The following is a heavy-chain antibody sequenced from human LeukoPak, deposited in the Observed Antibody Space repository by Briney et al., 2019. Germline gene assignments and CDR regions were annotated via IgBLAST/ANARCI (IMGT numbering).Heavy chain of an antibody. Sequence: AGGSLRLSCAASGFTFSSYGMHWVRQAPGKGLEWVAFISYDGSNKYYADSVKGRFTISRDNSKNTLYLQMNSLRAEDTAVYYCARVPFTYSSGYYYFQHWGQGTLVTVSS. CDR2: ISYDGSNK. D-gene: IGHD3-22*01. CDR1: GFTFSSYG. V-gene: IGHV3-30*03. J-gene: IGHJ1*01. CDR3: ARVPFTYSSGYYYFQH.